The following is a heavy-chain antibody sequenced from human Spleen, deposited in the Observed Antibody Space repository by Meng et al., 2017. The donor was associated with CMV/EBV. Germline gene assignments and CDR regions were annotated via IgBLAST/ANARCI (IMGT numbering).Heavy chain of an antibody. Sequence: SETLSLTCTVSGGSISSYYWSWIRQPPGKGLEWIGYIYYSGSTNYNPSLKSRVTISVDTSKNQFSLELSSVTAADTAVYYCTRDYDSSGTFDYWGQGILVTVSS. V-gene: IGHV4-59*12. J-gene: IGHJ4*02. CDR2: IYYSGST. CDR3: TRDYDSSGTFDY. D-gene: IGHD3-22*01. CDR1: GGSISSYY.